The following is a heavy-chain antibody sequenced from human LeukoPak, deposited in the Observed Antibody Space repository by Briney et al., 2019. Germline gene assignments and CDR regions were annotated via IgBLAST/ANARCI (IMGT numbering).Heavy chain of an antibody. CDR3: AKGSSSPDY. J-gene: IGHJ4*02. CDR1: GFTVSSNY. D-gene: IGHD6-6*01. Sequence: GGSLRLSCAASGFTVSSNYMSWVRQAPGKGLEWVSIIYIGGNTYYADSVKGRFTISRDNSKSTLYLQMNSLRAEDTAVYYCAKGSSSPDYWGQGTLVTVSS. CDR2: IYIGGNT. V-gene: IGHV3-53*05.